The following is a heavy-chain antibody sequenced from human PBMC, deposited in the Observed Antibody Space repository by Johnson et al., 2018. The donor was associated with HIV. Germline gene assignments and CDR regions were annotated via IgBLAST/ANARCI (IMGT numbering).Heavy chain of an antibody. V-gene: IGHV3-7*05. J-gene: IGHJ3*01. CDR1: GFTLSNHW. Sequence: VQLVESGGGVVQPGGSPRLSCAASGFTLSNHWMSWVRQAPGKGLEYVANVNQDGSAKFYVDSVKGRFTISRDNAKNSLYLQMNSLRDEDTAVYYCVTADRGSAWGQGTTVTVSS. CDR3: VTADRGSA. D-gene: IGHD1-26*01. CDR2: VNQDGSAK.